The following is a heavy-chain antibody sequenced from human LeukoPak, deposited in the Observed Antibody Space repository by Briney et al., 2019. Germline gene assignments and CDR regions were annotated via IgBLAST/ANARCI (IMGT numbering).Heavy chain of an antibody. J-gene: IGHJ4*02. D-gene: IGHD6-6*01. CDR3: ARSASPLFDY. CDR2: INPNSGGT. V-gene: IGHV1-2*06. CDR1: GYTFTGYY. Sequence: ASVEVSCKASGYTFTGYYMHWVRQAPGQGLEWMGRINPNSGGTNYAQKFQGRVTMTRDTSISTAYMELSRLRSDGTAVYYCARSASPLFDYWGQGTLVTVSS.